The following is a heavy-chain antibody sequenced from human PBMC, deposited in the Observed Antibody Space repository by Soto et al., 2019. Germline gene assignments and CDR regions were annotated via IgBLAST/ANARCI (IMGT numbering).Heavy chain of an antibody. D-gene: IGHD1-26*01. CDR2: IYYSGNT. CDR1: GGSISHGDYY. CDR3: ARGVGWGSSPSFDY. J-gene: IGHJ4*02. Sequence: QVQLQESGPGLVKPSQTLSLTCTVSGGSISHGDYYWSWIRQSPGKGLEWIGYIYYSGNTDYTPSLKSRVAISVDTSKNQFSLKVSSVTAAGTAVYYCARGVGWGSSPSFDYWGQGNLVTVSS. V-gene: IGHV4-30-4*01.